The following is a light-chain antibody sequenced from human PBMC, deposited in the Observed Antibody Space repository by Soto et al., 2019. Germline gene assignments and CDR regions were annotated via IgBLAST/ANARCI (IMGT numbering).Light chain of an antibody. CDR2: GAS. V-gene: IGKV3-15*01. J-gene: IGKJ5*01. CDR1: QSVNSK. Sequence: EIVMTQSPATLSVSPGERVTLSCRASQSVNSKVAWHQQKPGQAPRLLIYGASTRATGIPARFSGSGSGTEFTLTISSLQSEDFAVYYCQQYNYWPPITFGQGTRLEIK. CDR3: QQYNYWPPIT.